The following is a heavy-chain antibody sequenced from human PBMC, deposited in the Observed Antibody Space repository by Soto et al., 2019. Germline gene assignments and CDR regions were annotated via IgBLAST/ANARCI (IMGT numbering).Heavy chain of an antibody. Sequence: EVQLVESGGGLVQPGGSLRLSCAASGFTFSSYWMHWVRQAPGKGLVWVSRINSDGSSTSYADSVKGRFTISRDNAKNTLYLHMNSLRAEDTAVYYCARDIHDPTDDYYGMDVWGQGTTVTVAS. J-gene: IGHJ6*02. CDR3: ARDIHDPTDDYYGMDV. CDR2: INSDGSST. CDR1: GFTFSSYW. D-gene: IGHD1-1*01. V-gene: IGHV3-74*01.